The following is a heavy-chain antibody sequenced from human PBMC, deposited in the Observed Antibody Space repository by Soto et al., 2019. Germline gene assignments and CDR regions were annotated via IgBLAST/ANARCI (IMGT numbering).Heavy chain of an antibody. D-gene: IGHD3-22*01. CDR1: GFTFSSYA. CDR3: AKDQPKYYYDSSGYSPFDY. J-gene: IGHJ4*02. V-gene: IGHV3-23*01. CDR2: ISGSGGST. Sequence: PGGSLRLSCAASGFTFSSYAMSWVRQAPGKGLEWVSAISGSGGSTYYADSVKGRFTISRDNSKNTLYLQMNSLRAEDTAVYYCAKDQPKYYYDSSGYSPFDYWRQGTLVTVSS.